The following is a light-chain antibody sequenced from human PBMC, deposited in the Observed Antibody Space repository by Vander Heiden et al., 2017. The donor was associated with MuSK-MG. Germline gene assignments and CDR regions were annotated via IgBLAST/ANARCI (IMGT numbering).Light chain of an antibody. CDR1: QDIGMF. CDR2: DAS. V-gene: IGKV1-33*01. CDR3: RQYDFMPPFT. Sequence: DIQLTQSPSLPPASVRDRATITCQASQDIGMFFNWHQHNPGKAPQLLTFDASPLLSRVPSRFSGSRVAADFTLTIISLQPEDFATYYCRQYDFMPPFTFGPGT. J-gene: IGKJ3*01.